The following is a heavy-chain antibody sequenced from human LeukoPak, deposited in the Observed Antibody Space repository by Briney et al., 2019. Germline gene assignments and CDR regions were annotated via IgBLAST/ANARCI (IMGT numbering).Heavy chain of an antibody. Sequence: ASVKVSCKASGYSFTNNYIHWVRQAPGQGLEWMGGINPSGGSTTYAQKFQGRVTMTRDTSTSTVFMELSSLRSEDTAVYHCARVGYSGYDSRPVFNYWGQGTLVTVSS. D-gene: IGHD5-12*01. J-gene: IGHJ4*02. CDR2: INPSGGST. CDR1: GYSFTNNY. CDR3: ARVGYSGYDSRPVFNY. V-gene: IGHV1-46*01.